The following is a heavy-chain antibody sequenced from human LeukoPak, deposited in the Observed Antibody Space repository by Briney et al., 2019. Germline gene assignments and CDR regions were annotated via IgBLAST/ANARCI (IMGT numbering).Heavy chain of an antibody. CDR2: IYYSGST. Sequence: SETLSLTCTVSGGSISSSSYYWGWIRQPPGKGLEWFGRIYYSGSTYYNPSLKRRVTISVDTSKNQFSLKLSSVTAADTAVYYCATPQGGYSYGRPYYFDYWGQGTLVTVSS. CDR3: ATPQGGYSYGRPYYFDY. V-gene: IGHV4-39*01. D-gene: IGHD5-18*01. CDR1: GGSISSSSYY. J-gene: IGHJ4*02.